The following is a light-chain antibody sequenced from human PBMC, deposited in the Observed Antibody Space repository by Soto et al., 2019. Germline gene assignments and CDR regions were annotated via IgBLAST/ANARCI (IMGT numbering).Light chain of an antibody. V-gene: IGKV3-20*01. CDR1: QKVNNNF. Sequence: EIVLTQSPGTLSLSPGERATLSCRASQKVNNNFIAWYQQKPGQAPRLLICCASSRATGIPDRFSGSGSGTDFTLTISRLEPEDFAVYYCHQYGSSGNFGGGTKVDIK. CDR3: HQYGSSGN. J-gene: IGKJ4*01. CDR2: CAS.